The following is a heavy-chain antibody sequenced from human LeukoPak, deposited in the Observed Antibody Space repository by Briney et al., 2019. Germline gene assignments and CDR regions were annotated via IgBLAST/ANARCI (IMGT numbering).Heavy chain of an antibody. CDR2: IIPIFGTA. J-gene: IGHJ6*04. Sequence: SLKVSCKASGGTFSSFPISWVRQAPGQGLEGMGGIIPIFGTANYAQKYQGRVTIATNESTSTAYMELSRLRSEDTAVYYCARGRVKAMVTLGMDVWGKGTTVTVSS. V-gene: IGHV1-69*05. D-gene: IGHD5-18*01. CDR3: ARGRVKAMVTLGMDV. CDR1: GGTFSSFP.